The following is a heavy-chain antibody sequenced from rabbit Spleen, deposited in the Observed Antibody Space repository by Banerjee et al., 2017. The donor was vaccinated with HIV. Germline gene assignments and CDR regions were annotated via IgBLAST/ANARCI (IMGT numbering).Heavy chain of an antibody. V-gene: IGHV1S45*01. D-gene: IGHD4-1*01. CDR2: IDAGVKGTT. Sequence: QEHLEESGGDLVKPEGSLTLTCTASGFSLSRDYWICWVRQAPGKGLEWIACIDAGVKGTTYYASWAKGRFAVSKTSPTTVTLQMTSLTAADMATYFCARDGSGWGANFNLWGQGTLVTVS. J-gene: IGHJ4*01. CDR3: ARDGSGWGANFNL. CDR1: GFSLSRDYW.